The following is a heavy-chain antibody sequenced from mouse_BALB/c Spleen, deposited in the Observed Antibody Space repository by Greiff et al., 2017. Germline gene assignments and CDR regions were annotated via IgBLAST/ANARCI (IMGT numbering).Heavy chain of an antibody. D-gene: IGHD2-1*01. CDR2: INPGSGGT. CDR3: ARNYGNYGDFDY. J-gene: IGHJ2*01. CDR1: GYAFTNYL. V-gene: IGHV1-54*01. Sequence: QVQLKQSGAELVRPGTSVKVSCKASGYAFTNYLIEWVKQRPGQGLEWIGVINPGSGGTKYNEKFKGKATLTADKSSSTAYMQLSSLTSDDSAVYFCARNYGNYGDFDYWGQGTTLTVSS.